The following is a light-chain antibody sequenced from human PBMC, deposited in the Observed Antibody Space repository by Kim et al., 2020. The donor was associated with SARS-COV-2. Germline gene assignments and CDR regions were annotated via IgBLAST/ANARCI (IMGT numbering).Light chain of an antibody. Sequence: QSALTQPASVSGSPGQSITISCTGTSSNIAIYNYVSWYQQTPGKAPKLIIYDVTNRPSGVSTRFSGSKSGNTASLTISGLQAEDEADYYCSSYTSSSTYVFGRGTKVTVL. CDR1: SSNIAIYNY. V-gene: IGLV2-14*03. CDR3: SSYTSSSTYV. J-gene: IGLJ1*01. CDR2: DVT.